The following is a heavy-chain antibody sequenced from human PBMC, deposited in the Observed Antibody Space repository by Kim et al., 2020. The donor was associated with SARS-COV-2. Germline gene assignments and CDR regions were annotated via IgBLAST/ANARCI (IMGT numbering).Heavy chain of an antibody. CDR2: VDPILGTT. J-gene: IGHJ4*02. CDR3: ASSPLGLTGYNYYSDY. V-gene: IGHV1-69*06. CDR1: GGTFSSHG. D-gene: IGHD3-9*01. Sequence: SVKVSCKASGGTFSSHGISWVRQAPGQGLEWMGGVDPILGTTNYAQKFRGRVSITADKSTGTAYMEMSTLRSEDMAVYYCASSPLGLTGYNYYSDYWGQGTLVTVSS.